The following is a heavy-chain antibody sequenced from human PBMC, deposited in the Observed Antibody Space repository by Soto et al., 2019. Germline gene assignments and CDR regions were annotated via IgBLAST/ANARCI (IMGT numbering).Heavy chain of an antibody. CDR2: IDHSGST. CDR3: ARRDGHLSFDY. V-gene: IGHV4-34*01. J-gene: IGHJ4*02. CDR1: GGSFSDYY. Sequence: PSETLSLTCVAYGGSFSDYYWSWIRQPPGNGLEWIGEIDHSGSTNYNPSLTSRVTISVDTSKNRFSLTLSSLAAAAPAVYYCARRDGHLSFDYCGLGTLVTVSS.